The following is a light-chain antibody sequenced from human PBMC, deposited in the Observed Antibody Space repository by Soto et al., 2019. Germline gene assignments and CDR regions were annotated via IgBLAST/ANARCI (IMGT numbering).Light chain of an antibody. CDR3: QQYGSSPYT. J-gene: IGKJ2*01. V-gene: IGKV3-20*01. Sequence: EIVLTQSPGTLSLSPGERATLACRASQSVSSSYLAWYQQKPGQAPRPLIYGASNSATGIPDRFSGSGSGTDFTLTISRLESEDFAVYYCQQYGSSPYTFGQGNKLEIK. CDR1: QSVSSSY. CDR2: GAS.